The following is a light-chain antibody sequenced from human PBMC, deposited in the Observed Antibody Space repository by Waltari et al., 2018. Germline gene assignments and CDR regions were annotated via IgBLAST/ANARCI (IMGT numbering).Light chain of an antibody. CDR3: QTWVSRTAV. V-gene: IGLV3-1*01. CDR2: PDS. CDR1: GLRNEY. Sequence: FELTQPPSVSVSPGQTAVIPCSGAGLRNEYFSWYQQRSGQSPVQLLYPDSKRPSGIPDRFAGSSSGNTATLTISATQSVDEADYYCQTWVSRTAVFGTGTKVTVL. J-gene: IGLJ1*01.